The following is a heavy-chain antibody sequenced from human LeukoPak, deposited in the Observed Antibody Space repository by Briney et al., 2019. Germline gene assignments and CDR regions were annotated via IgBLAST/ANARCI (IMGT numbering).Heavy chain of an antibody. CDR3: ARDSPPANYGMVLDV. Sequence: SETLSLTCTVSGGSISSYYWSWIRQPAGKGLEWIGRIYTSGSTNYNPSLKSRVTMSVDTSKNQFSQKLSSVTAADTAVYYCARDSPPANYGMVLDVWGQGTTVTVSS. CDR2: IYTSGST. CDR1: GGSISSYY. V-gene: IGHV4-4*07. D-gene: IGHD4-17*01. J-gene: IGHJ6*02.